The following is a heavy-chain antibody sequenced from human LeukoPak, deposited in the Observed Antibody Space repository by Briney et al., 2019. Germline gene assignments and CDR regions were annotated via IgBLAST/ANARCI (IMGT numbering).Heavy chain of an antibody. CDR3: ARVNSLLASSWGL. D-gene: IGHD6-13*01. CDR1: GFTFSSYW. V-gene: IGHV3-7*01. J-gene: IGHJ4*02. CDR2: IKQDGSEK. Sequence: GGSLRLSCAASGFTFSSYWMSWVRQAPGKGLEWVANIKQDGSEKYYVDSVEGRFTISRDNAKTSLFLQMNSLRSEDTALYYCARVNSLLASSWGLWGQGTLVTVSS.